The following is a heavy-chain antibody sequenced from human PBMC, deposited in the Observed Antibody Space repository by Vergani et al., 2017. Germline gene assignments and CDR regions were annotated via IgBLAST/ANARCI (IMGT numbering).Heavy chain of an antibody. Sequence: QVQLVQSGAEVKKPGASVKVSCKASGYTFTGYYMHWVRQAPGQGLEWMGWINPNSGGTNYAQKFQGRVTITADESTSTAYMELSSLRSEDTAVYYCARRGDGLQSSLRYFDYWGQGTLVTVSS. CDR1: GYTFTGYY. CDR3: ARRGDGLQSSLRYFDY. V-gene: IGHV1-2*02. J-gene: IGHJ4*02. CDR2: INPNSGGT. D-gene: IGHD4-11*01.